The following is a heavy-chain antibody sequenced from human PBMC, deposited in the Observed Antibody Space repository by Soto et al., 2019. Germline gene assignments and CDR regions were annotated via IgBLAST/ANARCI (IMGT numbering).Heavy chain of an antibody. CDR3: ARSQGSSTSLAIYYYYYDGMDV. D-gene: IGHD2-2*01. CDR2: IIPISDTT. V-gene: IGHV1-69*01. J-gene: IGHJ6*02. Sequence: QVQLVQSGAEVKKPGSSVKVSCKASGGTFSSYAISWVRQAPGQGLEWMGGIIPISDTTNYAQKFQGRVTITADESTSTAYMELSSLRSEDTAVYYCARSQGSSTSLAIYYYYYDGMDVWGQGPTVTVSS. CDR1: GGTFSSYA.